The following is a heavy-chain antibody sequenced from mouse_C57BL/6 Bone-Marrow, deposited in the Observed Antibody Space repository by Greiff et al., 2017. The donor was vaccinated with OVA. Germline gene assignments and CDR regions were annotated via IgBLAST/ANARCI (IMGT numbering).Heavy chain of an antibody. CDR1: GFSLTSYG. J-gene: IGHJ3*01. D-gene: IGHD1-1*01. Sequence: VKVVESGPGLVAPSQSLSITCTVSGFSLTSYGVDWVRQSPGKGLEWLGVIWGVGSTNYNSALKSRLSISKDNSKSQVFLKMNSLQTDDTAMYYCASAHYYGSSYVAYWGQGTLVTVSA. V-gene: IGHV2-6*01. CDR3: ASAHYYGSSYVAY. CDR2: IWGVGST.